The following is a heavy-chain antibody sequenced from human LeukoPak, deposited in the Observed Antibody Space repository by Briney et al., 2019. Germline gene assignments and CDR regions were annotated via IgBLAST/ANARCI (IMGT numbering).Heavy chain of an antibody. CDR3: ARVEGRDRYYFDY. J-gene: IGHJ4*02. Sequence: GSLRLSCAASGFTFSSYEMNWVRQAPGKGLEWVSYISSSGSTIYYADSVKGRFTISRDNAKNSLYLQMNSLRAEDTAVYYCARVEGRDRYYFDYWGQGTLVTVSS. D-gene: IGHD3-3*01. CDR1: GFTFSSYE. V-gene: IGHV3-48*03. CDR2: ISSSGSTI.